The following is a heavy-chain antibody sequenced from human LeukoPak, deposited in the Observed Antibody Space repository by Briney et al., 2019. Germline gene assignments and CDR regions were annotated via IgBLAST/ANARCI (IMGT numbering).Heavy chain of an antibody. D-gene: IGHD3-3*01. Sequence: GGSVKVSCKTSGFTFSNYGITWVRQAPGQGLEWMGWISGYNGHTKYTQNLQDRVTMTTDTSTSTAYMELRSLRSDDTAVYYCATGLRFLEWLSYFDFWGQGTLVTVSS. CDR2: ISGYNGHT. CDR3: ATGLRFLEWLSYFDF. J-gene: IGHJ4*02. CDR1: GFTFSNYG. V-gene: IGHV1-18*01.